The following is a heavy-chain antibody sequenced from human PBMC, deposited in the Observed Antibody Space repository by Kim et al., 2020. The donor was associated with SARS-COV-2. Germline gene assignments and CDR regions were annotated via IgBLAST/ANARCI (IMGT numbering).Heavy chain of an antibody. V-gene: IGHV3-48*02. CDR3: AGRYYDFWSGYPRFDY. CDR2: ISSSSSTI. CDR1: GFTFSSYS. J-gene: IGHJ4*02. Sequence: GGSLRLSCAASGFTFSSYSMNWVRQAPGKGLEWVSYISSSSSTIYYADSVKGRFTISRDNAKNSLYLQMNSLRDEDTAVYYCAGRYYDFWSGYPRFDYWGQGTLVTVSS. D-gene: IGHD3-3*01.